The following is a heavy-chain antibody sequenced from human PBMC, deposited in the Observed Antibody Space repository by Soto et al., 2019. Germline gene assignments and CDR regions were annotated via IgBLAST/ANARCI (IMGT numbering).Heavy chain of an antibody. Sequence: QVRLVHSETEVKKPGASVNVSCKASGYTFTSYTISWVRQAPGQGLEWMGWISANNGNTEFAQKLQDRLTMIADTTTSTAYLELRNLRPDDTAVYYCARSLPWFDPWGQGTLVAVS. V-gene: IGHV1-18*01. CDR1: GYTFTSYT. CDR2: ISANNGNT. CDR3: ARSLPWFDP. J-gene: IGHJ5*02.